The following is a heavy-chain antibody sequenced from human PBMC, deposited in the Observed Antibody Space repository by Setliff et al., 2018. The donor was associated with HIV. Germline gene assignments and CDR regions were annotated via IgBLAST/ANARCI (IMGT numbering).Heavy chain of an antibody. CDR3: AREIRNYDFWRGHHDAFDI. J-gene: IGHJ3*02. Sequence: ASVKVSCKASGYTFTSYAMHWVRQAPGQRLEWMGWINAGNGNTKYSQKFQGRVTITRDTSASTAYMELSSLRSEDTAVYYCAREIRNYDFWRGHHDAFDIWGQGTMVTVSS. CDR1: GYTFTSYA. D-gene: IGHD3-3*01. CDR2: INAGNGNT. V-gene: IGHV1-3*01.